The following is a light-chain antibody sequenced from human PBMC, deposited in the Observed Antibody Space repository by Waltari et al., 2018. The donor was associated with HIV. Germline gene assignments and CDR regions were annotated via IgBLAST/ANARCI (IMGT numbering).Light chain of an antibody. J-gene: IGLJ1*01. CDR3: QSADSSGTLYV. CDR2: KDS. CDR1: ALPKQY. V-gene: IGLV3-25*03. Sequence: SYELTQPPSVSVSPGQTARITCSGDALPKQYAYWYQQKPGQAPVLVIYKDSERPSGIPERCSGSSSGTTVTLTISGVQAEDEADYYCQSADSSGTLYVFGTGTKVTVL.